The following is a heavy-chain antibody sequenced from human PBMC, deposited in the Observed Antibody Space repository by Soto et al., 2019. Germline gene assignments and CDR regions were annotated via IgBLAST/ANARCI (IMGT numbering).Heavy chain of an antibody. CDR2: IRGSGGST. Sequence: EVQLLESGGGLAQPGGSLRLSCAASGFTFSNHAMNWVHQAPGRGLEWVSGIRGSGGSTSYADSVKGRFTISRDNSRNTLYLKMNSLRAEDTAVYYCAKVYSDFWGGYPYYFDYWGQGIRVTVSS. CDR1: GFTFSNHA. J-gene: IGHJ4*02. V-gene: IGHV3-23*01. CDR3: AKVYSDFWGGYPYYFDY. D-gene: IGHD3-3*01.